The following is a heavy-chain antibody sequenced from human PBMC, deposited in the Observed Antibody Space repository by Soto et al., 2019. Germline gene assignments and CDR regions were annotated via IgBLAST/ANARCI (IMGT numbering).Heavy chain of an antibody. CDR3: ATSAVTTGGFDS. J-gene: IGHJ4*01. Sequence: QVQLVQSGAEVKKPGSSVKVSCRASGGALTNHTISWVRQAPGQGLEWMGRIIPVLSMATYSQNFQDTVTMTADKSTNTAYMELSSLPSWDTAVYFCATSAVTTGGFDSWGQGTLVTVSS. D-gene: IGHD4-17*01. V-gene: IGHV1-69*02. CDR1: GGALTNHT. CDR2: IIPVLSMA.